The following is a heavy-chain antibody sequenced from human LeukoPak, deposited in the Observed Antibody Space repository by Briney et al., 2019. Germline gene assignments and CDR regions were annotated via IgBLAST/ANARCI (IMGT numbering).Heavy chain of an antibody. D-gene: IGHD3-16*01. CDR2: ISWNSGSI. Sequence: GRSLRLSCAASGFTSDDFAMHWVRQAPGKGLEWVSGISWNSGSIGYVDSVKGRFTISRDNAKNSLYLQMNSLRAEDTALYYCAKDIIPGEPAGVAFDIWGQGTMVTVSS. V-gene: IGHV3-9*02. CDR1: GFTSDDFA. CDR3: AKDIIPGEPAGVAFDI. J-gene: IGHJ3*02.